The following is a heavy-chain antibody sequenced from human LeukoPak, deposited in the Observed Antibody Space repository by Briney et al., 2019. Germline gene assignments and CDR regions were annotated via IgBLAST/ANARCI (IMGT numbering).Heavy chain of an antibody. D-gene: IGHD2-21*01. CDR1: GFTFSSYA. J-gene: IGHJ4*02. V-gene: IGHV3-23*01. CDR2: ISGSGGST. Sequence: PGGSLRLSCAASGFTFSSYAMSWVRQAPGKGLEWVSAISGSGGSTYYADSVKGRFTISRDNAKNSLYLQMNSLRAEDTALYYCARLEWGILRYWGQGTLVTVSS. CDR3: ARLEWGILRY.